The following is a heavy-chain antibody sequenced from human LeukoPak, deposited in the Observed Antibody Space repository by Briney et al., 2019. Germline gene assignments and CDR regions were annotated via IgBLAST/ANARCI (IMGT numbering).Heavy chain of an antibody. J-gene: IGHJ5*02. V-gene: IGHV4-38-2*02. CDR3: ARDRPLLSAWSWFDP. CDR2: IYHSGST. D-gene: IGHD6-19*01. CDR1: GYSISSGYY. Sequence: PSETLSLTCAVSGYSISSGYYWGWIRQPPGKGLEWIGTIYHSGSTYYNPSLKSRVTISLDTSKNQFSLKLSSVTAADAAVHYCARDRPLLSAWSWFDPWGQGTLVTVSS.